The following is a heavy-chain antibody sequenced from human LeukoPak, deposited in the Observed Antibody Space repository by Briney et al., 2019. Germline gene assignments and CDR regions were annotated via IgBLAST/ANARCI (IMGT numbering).Heavy chain of an antibody. J-gene: IGHJ5*02. CDR2: IYYSGST. Sequence: SETLSLTCTVSGGSISDYYWSWIRQPPGKGLEWIGYIYYSGSTNYNAALKSRVTISVDTSKNQFSLKLSSVTAADTAVYYCARDRGLQSYWFGPWGQGTLVTVSS. V-gene: IGHV4-59*01. D-gene: IGHD4-11*01. CDR1: GGSISDYY. CDR3: ARDRGLQSYWFGP.